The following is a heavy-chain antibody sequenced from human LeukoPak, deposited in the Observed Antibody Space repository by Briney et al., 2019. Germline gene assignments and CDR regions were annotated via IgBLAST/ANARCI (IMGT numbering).Heavy chain of an antibody. Sequence: GGSLRLSCAASGFTFSSYAMSWVRQAPGKGLEWVSAISGSGGSTYYADSVKGRFTISRDNSKNTLYLQMNSLRAEDTAVYYCAKPSEYGSGSYVLWYFDYWGQGTLVTVSS. CDR3: AKPSEYGSGSYVLWYFDY. CDR2: ISGSGGST. J-gene: IGHJ4*02. D-gene: IGHD3-10*01. CDR1: GFTFSSYA. V-gene: IGHV3-23*01.